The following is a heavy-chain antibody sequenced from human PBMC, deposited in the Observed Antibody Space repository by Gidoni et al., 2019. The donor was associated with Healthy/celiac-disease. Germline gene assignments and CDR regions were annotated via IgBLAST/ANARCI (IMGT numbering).Heavy chain of an antibody. CDR1: GFPFISYS. CDR2: ISSSSSYI. J-gene: IGHJ5*02. Sequence: EVQLVESGGGLVKPGGSLRLSCAASGFPFISYSLNWVRQAPGKGLEWVSSISSSSSYIYYADSVKGRFTISRDNAKNSLYLQMNSLRAEDTAVYYCARVGHECSSTSCRAGPWFDPWGQGTLVTVSS. CDR3: ARVGHECSSTSCRAGPWFDP. V-gene: IGHV3-21*01. D-gene: IGHD2-2*01.